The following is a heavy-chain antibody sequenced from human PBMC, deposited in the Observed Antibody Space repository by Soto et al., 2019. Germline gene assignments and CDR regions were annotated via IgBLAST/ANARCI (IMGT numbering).Heavy chain of an antibody. CDR3: ARAIAVAASGWFDP. CDR1: GYTFTSYG. Sequence: ASVKVSCKASGYTFTSYGISWVRQAPGQGLEWMGWISAYNGNTNYAQKLQGRVTMTTDTSTSTAYKELRSLRSDDTAVYYCARAIAVAASGWFDPWGQGTLVTVSS. V-gene: IGHV1-18*01. D-gene: IGHD6-19*01. CDR2: ISAYNGNT. J-gene: IGHJ5*02.